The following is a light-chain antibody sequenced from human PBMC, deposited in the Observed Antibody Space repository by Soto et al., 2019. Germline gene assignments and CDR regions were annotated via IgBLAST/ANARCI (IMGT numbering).Light chain of an antibody. CDR3: QQYNSWTLIT. CDR1: QSISGK. Sequence: EIVMTQSPATLSVYPGERATLSCRASQSISGKLAWHQQRPGQAPRLLVYGASTRATGIPARFSATGSGTEFTLTISSLQSDDFAVYYCQQYNSWTLITFGQGTRLEIK. V-gene: IGKV3-15*01. J-gene: IGKJ5*01. CDR2: GAS.